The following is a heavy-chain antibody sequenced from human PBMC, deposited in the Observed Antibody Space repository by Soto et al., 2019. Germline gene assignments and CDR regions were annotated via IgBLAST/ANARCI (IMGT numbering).Heavy chain of an antibody. CDR3: AKGGSGSYSNAFDI. CDR1: GGPISSSSYY. J-gene: IGHJ3*02. Sequence: SETLSLTCTVSGGPISSSSYYRGWIRQPPGKGLEWIGSIYYSGSTYYNPSLKSRVTISVDTSKNQFSLKLSSVTAADTAVYYCAKGGSGSYSNAFDIWGQGTMVTVSS. D-gene: IGHD3-10*01. V-gene: IGHV4-39*01. CDR2: IYYSGST.